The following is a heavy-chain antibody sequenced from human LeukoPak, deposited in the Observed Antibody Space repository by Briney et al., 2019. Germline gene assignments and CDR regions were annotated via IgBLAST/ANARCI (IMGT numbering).Heavy chain of an antibody. CDR1: GGSISSSDYY. J-gene: IGHJ6*02. V-gene: IGHV4-39*07. CDR2: IYFGGST. Sequence: PSETLSLTCTVSGGSISSSDYYWGWIRQPPGKGLEWIGSIYFGGSTYYNPSLKSRVTISVDKSKNQFSLKLSSVTAADTAVYYCARGRKAMVPYGMDVWGQGTTVTVSS. D-gene: IGHD5-18*01. CDR3: ARGRKAMVPYGMDV.